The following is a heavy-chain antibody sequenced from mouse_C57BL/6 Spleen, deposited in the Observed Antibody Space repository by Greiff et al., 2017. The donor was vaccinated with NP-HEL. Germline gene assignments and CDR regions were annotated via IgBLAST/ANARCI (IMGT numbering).Heavy chain of an antibody. J-gene: IGHJ3*01. CDR3: ARLGSDEGLFAY. CDR2: IDPSDSET. V-gene: IGHV1-52*01. CDR1: GYTFTSYW. Sequence: QVQLQQPGAELVRPGSSVKLSCKASGYTFTSYWMHWVKQRPIQGLEWIGNIDPSDSETHYNQKFKDKATLTVAKSSSTAYMQLSSLTSEDSAVYYCARLGSDEGLFAYWGQGTLVTVSA.